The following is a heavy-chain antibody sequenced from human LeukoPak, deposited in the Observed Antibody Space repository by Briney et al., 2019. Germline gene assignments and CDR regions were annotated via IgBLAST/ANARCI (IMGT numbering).Heavy chain of an antibody. D-gene: IGHD3-10*01. CDR1: GGSISSYY. CDR2: IYHSGST. Sequence: PSETLSLTCTVSGGSISSYYWSWIRQPPGKGLEWIGEIYHSGSTNYNPSLKSRVTISVDTSKNQFSLKLSSVTAADTAVYYCARGFPNMVRGVILSNWFDPWGQGTLVTVSS. V-gene: IGHV4-59*12. J-gene: IGHJ5*02. CDR3: ARGFPNMVRGVILSNWFDP.